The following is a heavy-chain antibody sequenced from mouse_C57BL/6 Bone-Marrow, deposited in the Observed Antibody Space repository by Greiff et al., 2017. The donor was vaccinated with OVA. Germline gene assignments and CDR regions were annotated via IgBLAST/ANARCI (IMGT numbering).Heavy chain of an antibody. CDR1: GYTFTSYG. V-gene: IGHV1-81*01. CDR3: AREGGYYGSSLRFAY. J-gene: IGHJ3*01. CDR2: IYPRSGNT. D-gene: IGHD1-1*01. Sequence: QVQLQQSGAELARPGASVKLSCKASGYTFTSYGISWVTQRTGPGLEWIGEIYPRSGNTYYNEKIKGKATLTADKSSSTAYMELSRLTSEDSAVYLCAREGGYYGSSLRFAYGGQGTLVTVAA.